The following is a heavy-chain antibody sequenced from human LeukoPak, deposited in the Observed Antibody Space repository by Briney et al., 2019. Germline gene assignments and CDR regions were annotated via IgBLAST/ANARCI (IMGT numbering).Heavy chain of an antibody. V-gene: IGHV3-23*01. CDR2: ISGSGGST. D-gene: IGHD6-13*01. CDR1: GFPFSDYA. CDR3: AKGDSSSWYGRFDY. J-gene: IGHJ4*02. Sequence: GGSLRLSCTASGFPFSDYAMNWVRQAPGEGLEWVSAISGSGGSTYYADSVKGRFTISRDNSKNTLYLQMNSLRAEDTAVYYCAKGDSSSWYGRFDYWGQGTLVTVSS.